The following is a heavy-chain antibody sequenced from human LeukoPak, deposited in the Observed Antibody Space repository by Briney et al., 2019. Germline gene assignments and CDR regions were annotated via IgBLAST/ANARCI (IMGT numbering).Heavy chain of an antibody. J-gene: IGHJ3*02. V-gene: IGHV4-34*01. CDR1: GGSFSGYC. Sequence: SETLSLTCAVYGGSFSGYCWSWIRQPPGKGLEWIGEINHSGSTNYNPSLKSRVTISVDTSKNQFSLKLSSVTAADTAVYYCARVAARITMIVVVRGPPDIWGQGAMVTVSS. CDR2: INHSGST. D-gene: IGHD3-22*01. CDR3: ARVAARITMIVVVRGPPDI.